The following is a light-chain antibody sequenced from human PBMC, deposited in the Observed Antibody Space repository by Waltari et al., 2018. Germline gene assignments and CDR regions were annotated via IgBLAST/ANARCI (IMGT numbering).Light chain of an antibody. J-gene: IGKJ2*02. CDR1: QRISSW. CDR3: QQYNDYPWT. CDR2: KAS. Sequence: DIQMTQSPSTLSASVGDRVTITCRASQRISSWLAWYQQKPGKAPKLLIYKASTLESGVPSRFIGSGSGTEFTLTISSLQPDDFATDYCQQYNDYPWTFGQGTKLEIK. V-gene: IGKV1-5*03.